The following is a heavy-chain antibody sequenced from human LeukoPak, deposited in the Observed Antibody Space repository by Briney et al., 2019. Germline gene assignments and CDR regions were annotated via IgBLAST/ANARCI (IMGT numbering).Heavy chain of an antibody. Sequence: GGSLRLSCVASGFTFSDYYMSWIRPAPGKGLEWVSYISSSGSTIYYVDSVKGRFTISRDNAKNSLYLQMNSLRAEDTVVYYCARDKGPAAGSFVYFDYWGQGTLVTVSS. V-gene: IGHV3-11*01. D-gene: IGHD6-13*01. CDR3: ARDKGPAAGSFVYFDY. J-gene: IGHJ4*02. CDR2: ISSSGSTI. CDR1: GFTFSDYY.